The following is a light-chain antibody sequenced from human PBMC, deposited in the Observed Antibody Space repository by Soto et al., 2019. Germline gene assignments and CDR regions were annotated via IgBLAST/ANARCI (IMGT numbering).Light chain of an antibody. CDR2: GAS. V-gene: IGKV1-5*01. J-gene: IGKJ4*01. CDR1: QSITTW. CDR3: QQYGSSPLT. Sequence: DIQMTQSPSTVSAYVGDSVTITCRASQSITTWLAWYQQRPGKAPKLLIYGASIRATGIPDRFSVSGSGTDFTLTINRLEPEDFAVYYCQQYGSSPLTFGGGTKVDIK.